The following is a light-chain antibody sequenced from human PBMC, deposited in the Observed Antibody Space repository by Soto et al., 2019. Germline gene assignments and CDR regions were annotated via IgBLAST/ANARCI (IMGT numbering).Light chain of an antibody. V-gene: IGKV3-15*01. CDR2: GAS. CDR3: QQYTYWPWT. CDR1: QSVNRN. Sequence: DTVMTQSPATLSVSPGERATLSCRASQSVNRNLAWYQQKSGQAPRLLIYGASTRATGIPVRFSGSGSGTEFTLTISSLQSEDSAVYYCQQYTYWPWTLGQETKV. J-gene: IGKJ1*01.